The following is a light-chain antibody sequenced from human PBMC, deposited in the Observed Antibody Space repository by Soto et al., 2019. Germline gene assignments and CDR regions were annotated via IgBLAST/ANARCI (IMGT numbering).Light chain of an antibody. CDR1: SSDVGGYNY. Sequence: QSVLTQPASVSGPPGQSITISCTGTSSDVGGYNYVSWYQQHPGKAPKLLIYDVNNRPSGVSNRFSGSKSGNTASLTISGLQAEDEADYYCTSYTTTSTVIFGGGTKLTVL. CDR3: TSYTTTSTVI. V-gene: IGLV2-14*03. J-gene: IGLJ2*01. CDR2: DVN.